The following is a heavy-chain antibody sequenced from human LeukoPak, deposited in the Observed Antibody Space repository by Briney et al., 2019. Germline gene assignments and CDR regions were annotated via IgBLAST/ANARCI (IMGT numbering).Heavy chain of an antibody. CDR3: ARDGAGEERDAFDI. CDR1: GYTFTSYG. D-gene: IGHD7-27*01. Sequence: GASVKVSCKASGYTFTSYGISRVRQAPGQGLEWVGWINPNSGGTNYAQKFQGRVTMTRDTSISTAYMELSRLRSDDTAVYYCARDGAGEERDAFDIWGQGTMVTVSS. V-gene: IGHV1-2*02. CDR2: INPNSGGT. J-gene: IGHJ3*02.